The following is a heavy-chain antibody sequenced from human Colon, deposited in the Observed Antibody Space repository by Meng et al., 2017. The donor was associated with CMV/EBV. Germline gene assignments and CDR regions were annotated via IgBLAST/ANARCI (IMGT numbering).Heavy chain of an antibody. D-gene: IGHD3-3*01. CDR1: GYTFTGYL. V-gene: IGHV1-2*02. J-gene: IGHJ4*02. Sequence: QVHLMQSGAEMREPGASVKVSCKASGYTFTGYLIHWVRQAPGQGLEWMGWINPYSGDTIYAQKFEVGVTMTRDASITTAYLELSGLKSDDTAVYYCGTFGEDFDYWGQGTLVTVSS. CDR2: INPYSGDT. CDR3: GTFGEDFDY.